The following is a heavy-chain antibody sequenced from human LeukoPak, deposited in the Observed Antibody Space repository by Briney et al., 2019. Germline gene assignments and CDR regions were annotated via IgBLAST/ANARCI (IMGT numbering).Heavy chain of an antibody. J-gene: IGHJ3*02. CDR2: ISAYNGNT. CDR1: GYTFTSYG. Sequence: ASVKVSCKASGYTFTSYGISWVRQAPGQGLEWMGWISAYNGNTNYAQKLQGRVTMTRDTSISTAYMELSRLRSDDTAVYYCAESSGYYTGAFDIWGQGTMVTVSS. CDR3: AESSGYYTGAFDI. V-gene: IGHV1-18*01. D-gene: IGHD3-22*01.